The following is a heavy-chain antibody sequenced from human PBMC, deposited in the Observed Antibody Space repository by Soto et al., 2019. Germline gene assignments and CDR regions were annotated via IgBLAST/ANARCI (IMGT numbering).Heavy chain of an antibody. D-gene: IGHD6-13*01. V-gene: IGHV1-3*01. J-gene: IGHJ4*02. CDR1: GYTFTSYA. CDR3: ARSQLNRLSYSSSWYFDY. Sequence: ASVKVSCKASGYTFTSYAMHWVRQAPGQRLEWMGWINAGNGNTKYSQKFQGRVTITRDTSASTAYMELSSLRSEDTAVYYCARSQLNRLSYSSSWYFDYWGQGTLVTVSS. CDR2: INAGNGNT.